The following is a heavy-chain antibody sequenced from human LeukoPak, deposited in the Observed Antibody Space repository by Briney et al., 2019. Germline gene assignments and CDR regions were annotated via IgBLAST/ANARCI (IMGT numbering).Heavy chain of an antibody. V-gene: IGHV4-4*07. CDR2: IYTSGST. D-gene: IGHD3-22*01. Sequence: PSETLSLTCTVSGGSISSYYWSWIRQPAGKGLEWIGRIYTSGSTNYNPSLKSRVTMSVDTSKNQFSLKLSSVTAADTAVYYCAMSYYYDSSGSLDAFDIWGQGTMVTVSS. CDR3: AMSYYYDSSGSLDAFDI. J-gene: IGHJ3*02. CDR1: GGSISSYY.